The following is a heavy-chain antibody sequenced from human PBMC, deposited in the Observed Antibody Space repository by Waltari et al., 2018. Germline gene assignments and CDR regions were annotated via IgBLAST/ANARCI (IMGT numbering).Heavy chain of an antibody. CDR1: GASLTSAADY. CDR2: IYTTGST. V-gene: IGHV4-61*02. J-gene: IGHJ6*03. Sequence: QVQLQESGPGLVKPSQTLSLTCTVSGASLTSAADYWSWIRQPAGKGLEWIGRIYTTGSTNYNPSLKSRVSISRDTSKNQFSLSLRSVTAADTAIYYCARAGPEYYYYMDVWGKGTTVTVSS. D-gene: IGHD6-19*01. CDR3: ARAGPEYYYYMDV.